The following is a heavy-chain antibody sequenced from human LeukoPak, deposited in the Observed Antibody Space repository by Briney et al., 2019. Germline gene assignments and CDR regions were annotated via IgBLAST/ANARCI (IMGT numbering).Heavy chain of an antibody. V-gene: IGHV3-21*01. Sequence: SGGSLRLSCAASGFTFSSYSMNWVRQAPGKGLEWASSISSSSSYIYYADSVKGRFTISRDNAKNSLYLQMNSLRAEDTAVYYCASPFGPDYYDSSGYPGEDYFDYWGQGTLVTVSS. CDR1: GFTFSSYS. D-gene: IGHD3-22*01. CDR2: ISSSSSYI. CDR3: ASPFGPDYYDSSGYPGEDYFDY. J-gene: IGHJ4*02.